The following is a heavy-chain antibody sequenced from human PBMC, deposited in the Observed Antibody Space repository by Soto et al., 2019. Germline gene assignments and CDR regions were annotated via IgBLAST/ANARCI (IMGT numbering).Heavy chain of an antibody. CDR2: IYYSGST. CDR1: GGYISSYY. Sequence: PSATLSLTCTGSGGYISSYYWSWIRQTPGKGLEWIGYIYYSGSTNYNPSLKSRVTISVDTSKNQFSLKLSSVTAADTAVYYCARHNMAAAGPLGVRFDPWGQGTLVTVSS. J-gene: IGHJ5*02. V-gene: IGHV4-59*08. CDR3: ARHNMAAAGPLGVRFDP. D-gene: IGHD6-13*01.